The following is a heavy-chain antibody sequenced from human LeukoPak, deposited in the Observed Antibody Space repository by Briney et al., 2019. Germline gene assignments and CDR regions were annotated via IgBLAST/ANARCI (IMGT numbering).Heavy chain of an antibody. J-gene: IGHJ4*02. CDR3: AKRGVVIRVILVGFHKEAYYFDS. Sequence: GGSLRLSCAVSGITLSNYGMSWVRQAPGKGLEWGAGIRDSGGRTNYADSVKGRFTIYRDNPKNTLFLQMNSLRAEDTAVYFCAKRGVVIRVILVGFHKEAYYFDSWGQGALVTVCS. CDR1: GITLSNYG. V-gene: IGHV3-23*01. CDR2: IRDSGGRT. D-gene: IGHD3-22*01.